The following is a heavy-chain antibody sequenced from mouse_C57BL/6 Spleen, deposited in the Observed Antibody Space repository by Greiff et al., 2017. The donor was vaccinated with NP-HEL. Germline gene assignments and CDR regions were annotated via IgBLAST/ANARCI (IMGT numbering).Heavy chain of an antibody. Sequence: EVKLMESGGGLVQPGGSLKLSCAASGFTFSDYYMYWVRQTPEKRLEWVAYISNGGGSTYYPDTVKGRFTISRDNAKNTLYLQMSRLKSEDTAMYYCASHYYGSSFFAYWGQGTLVTVSA. CDR1: GFTFSDYY. J-gene: IGHJ3*01. D-gene: IGHD1-1*01. V-gene: IGHV5-12*01. CDR2: ISNGGGST. CDR3: ASHYYGSSFFAY.